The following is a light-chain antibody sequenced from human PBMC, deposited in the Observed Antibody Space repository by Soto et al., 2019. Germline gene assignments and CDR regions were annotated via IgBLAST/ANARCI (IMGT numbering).Light chain of an antibody. CDR1: QSVSSSS. V-gene: IGKV3-20*01. CDR3: QQYGSSRT. CDR2: GAS. J-gene: IGKJ3*01. Sequence: EIVLTQSPGTLSLSPGERATLSCRASQSVSSSSLAWYQQKPGQAPRLLIYGASSRATGIPDRFSGSGSGTDFTLTISRLEPEDFAVYYCQQYGSSRTFGPGTKVDIK.